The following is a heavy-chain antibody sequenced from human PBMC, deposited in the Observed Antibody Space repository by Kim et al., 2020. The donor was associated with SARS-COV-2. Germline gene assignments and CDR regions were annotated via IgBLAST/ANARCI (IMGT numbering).Heavy chain of an antibody. CDR3: ARGSFQQGFDP. D-gene: IGHD6-13*01. CDR2: IKSDGSDT. Sequence: GGSLRLSCEASGFTFSSYWMNWVRQGPGKGLVWVSRIKSDGSDTHYADSVKGRFTISRDNAKNTLHLQLNSLGVEDTAIYICARGSFQQGFDPWGQGTLVTVSS. V-gene: IGHV3-74*01. J-gene: IGHJ5*02. CDR1: GFTFSSYW.